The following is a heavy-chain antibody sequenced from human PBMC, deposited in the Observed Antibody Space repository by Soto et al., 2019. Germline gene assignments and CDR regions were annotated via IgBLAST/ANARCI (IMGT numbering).Heavy chain of an antibody. CDR3: ARASMVRGVMNSPNGNYYYYYYMDV. D-gene: IGHD3-10*01. CDR2: TGTAGDT. J-gene: IGHJ6*03. CDR1: GFTFSSYD. V-gene: IGHV3-13*01. Sequence: GGSLRLSCAASGFTFSSYDMHWVRQATGKGLEWVSATGTAGDTYYPGSVKGRFTISRENAKNSLYLQMNSLRAGDTAVYYCARASMVRGVMNSPNGNYYYYYYMDVWGKGTTVTVSS.